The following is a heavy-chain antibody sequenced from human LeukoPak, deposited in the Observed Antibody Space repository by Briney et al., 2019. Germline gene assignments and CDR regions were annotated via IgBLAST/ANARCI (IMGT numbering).Heavy chain of an antibody. CDR3: ARAPGISQAADY. V-gene: IGHV1-69*02. J-gene: IGHJ4*01. CDR2: IIPILGIA. CDR1: GGTFSSYT. Sequence: SVKVSCKASGGTFSSYTISWVRQAPGQGLEWMGRIIPILGIANYAQKFQGRVTITADKSTSTAYMELSSLRSEDTAVYYCARAPGISQAADYWGQEPWSPSPQ. D-gene: IGHD2-15*01.